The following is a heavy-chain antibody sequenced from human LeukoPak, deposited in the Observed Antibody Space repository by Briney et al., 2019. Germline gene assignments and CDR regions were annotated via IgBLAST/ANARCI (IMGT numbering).Heavy chain of an antibody. D-gene: IGHD5-12*01. J-gene: IGHJ6*02. V-gene: IGHV4-59*01. Sequence: SETLSLTCTVSGGSNSNYYWSWIRQPPGKGLEWIGYIYYSGSTNYNPSLKSRVSISVDTSKNQFSLKLSSVTAADTAVYFCARATITSNFYFHYGLDVWGQGTTVTVSS. CDR2: IYYSGST. CDR3: ARATITSNFYFHYGLDV. CDR1: GGSNSNYY.